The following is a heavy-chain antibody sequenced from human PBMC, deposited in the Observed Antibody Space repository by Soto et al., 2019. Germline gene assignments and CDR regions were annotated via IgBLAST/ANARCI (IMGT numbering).Heavy chain of an antibody. Sequence: SVKVSCKASGGTFSSYAISWVRQAPGQGLEWMGGIIPIFGTANYAQKFQGRVTITADESTSTAYMELSSLRSEDTAVYYCARDIQGSGGWIVGGAFDIWGQGTMVTVSS. V-gene: IGHV1-69*13. CDR3: ARDIQGSGGWIVGGAFDI. J-gene: IGHJ3*02. CDR2: IIPIFGTA. D-gene: IGHD6-19*01. CDR1: GGTFSSYA.